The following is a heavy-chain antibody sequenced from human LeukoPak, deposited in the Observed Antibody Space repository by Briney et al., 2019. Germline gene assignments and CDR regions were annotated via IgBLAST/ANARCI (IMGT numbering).Heavy chain of an antibody. J-gene: IGHJ4*02. D-gene: IGHD3-10*01. CDR3: ARSPMVRGVIFDY. CDR2: INSDGSST. V-gene: IGHV3-74*01. Sequence: GGSLRLSCASSGFTFSSYWMHWVRQAPGKGLVWVSRINSDGSSTSYADSVKGRFTISRDNAKNTLYLQMNSLRAEDTAVYYCARSPMVRGVIFDYWGQGTLVTVSS. CDR1: GFTFSSYW.